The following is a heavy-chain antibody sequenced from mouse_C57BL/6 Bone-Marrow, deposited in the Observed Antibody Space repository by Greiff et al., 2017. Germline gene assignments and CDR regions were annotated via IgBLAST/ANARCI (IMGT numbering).Heavy chain of an antibody. CDR3: ARNYYGSSPVYFDY. Sequence: QVQLQQPGAELVKPGASVKLSCKASGYTFTSYWMHWVKQRPGQGLEWIGMIHPNSGSTNYNEKFKSKATLTVDKSSSTAYMQLSSLTSEDSAVYYFARNYYGSSPVYFDYWGQGTTLTVSS. D-gene: IGHD1-1*01. V-gene: IGHV1-64*01. CDR2: IHPNSGST. J-gene: IGHJ2*01. CDR1: GYTFTSYW.